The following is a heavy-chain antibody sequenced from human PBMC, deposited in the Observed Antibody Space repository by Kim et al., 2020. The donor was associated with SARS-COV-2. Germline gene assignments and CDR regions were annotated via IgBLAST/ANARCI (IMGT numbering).Heavy chain of an antibody. CDR1: GYSFTSYW. Sequence: GESLKISCKGSGYSFTSYWISWVRQMPGKGLEWMGRIDPSDSYTNYSPSFQGHVTISADKSISTAYLQWSSLKASDTAMYYCARWGMATTYWDYWGQGTLVTVSS. CDR2: IDPSDSYT. J-gene: IGHJ4*02. CDR3: ARWGMATTYWDY. V-gene: IGHV5-10-1*01. D-gene: IGHD3-16*01.